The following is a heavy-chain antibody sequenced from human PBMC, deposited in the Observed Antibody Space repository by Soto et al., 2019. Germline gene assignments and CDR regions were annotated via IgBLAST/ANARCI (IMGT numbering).Heavy chain of an antibody. V-gene: IGHV1-69*13. J-gene: IGHJ6*02. D-gene: IGHD1-1*01. CDR3: ATGSFTSTGGRIGYHYNAMDF. CDR2: IIPIFGPA. Sequence: SVKVSCKSSGGTFSSHSINWVRQAPGQGLEWMGGIIPIFGPANFAKNFQGRVTITADESTNTAYMELSSLTSEDTAVYYCATGSFTSTGGRIGYHYNAMDFWGQGTTVTVSS. CDR1: GGTFSSHS.